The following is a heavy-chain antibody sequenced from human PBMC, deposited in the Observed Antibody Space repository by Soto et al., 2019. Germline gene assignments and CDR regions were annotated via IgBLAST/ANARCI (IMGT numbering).Heavy chain of an antibody. CDR1: GFTFSSYA. Sequence: GGSLRLSCAASGFTFSSYAMSWVRQAPGKGLEWVSAISGSGGSTYYADSVKGRFTISRDNSKNTLYLQMNSLRAEDTAVYYCANYSPRTPYYYYGMDVWGQGTTVTVSS. D-gene: IGHD2-15*01. CDR2: ISGSGGST. J-gene: IGHJ6*02. V-gene: IGHV3-23*01. CDR3: ANYSPRTPYYYYGMDV.